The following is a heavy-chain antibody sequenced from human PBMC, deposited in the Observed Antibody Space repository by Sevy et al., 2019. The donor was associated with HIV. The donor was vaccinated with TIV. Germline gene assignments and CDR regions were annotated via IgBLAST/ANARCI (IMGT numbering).Heavy chain of an antibody. V-gene: IGHV3-7*01. Sequence: GGSLRLSCAASGFSFSTYWMTWVRQAPGKGLEWVATMNQDGTERDYVDSVKGRFTISGDNTKTSLFLQMNSLVAEDTGVYYCVREGLGGFSYSLDCWGQGTLVTVSS. CDR1: GFSFSTYW. J-gene: IGHJ4*02. D-gene: IGHD3-16*01. CDR3: VREGLGGFSYSLDC. CDR2: MNQDGTER.